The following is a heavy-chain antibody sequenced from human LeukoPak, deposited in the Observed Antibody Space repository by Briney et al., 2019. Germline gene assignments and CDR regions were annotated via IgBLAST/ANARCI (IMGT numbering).Heavy chain of an antibody. CDR1: GYTFTGYY. J-gene: IGHJ4*02. V-gene: IGHV1-2*02. D-gene: IGHD3-22*01. CDR2: INPNSGGT. Sequence: ASVKVSCKASGYTFTGYYMHWVRQAPGQGLEWMGWINPNSGGTNYAQKFQGRVTMTRDTSISTAYMELSRLRSDDTAVYYCASNSYYYDSTHRDYWGQGTLVTVSS. CDR3: ASNSYYYDSTHRDY.